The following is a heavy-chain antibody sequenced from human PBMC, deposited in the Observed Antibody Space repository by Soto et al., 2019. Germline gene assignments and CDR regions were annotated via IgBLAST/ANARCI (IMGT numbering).Heavy chain of an antibody. Sequence: ASVKVSCKASGYTFTSYGISWVRQAPGQGLEWMGWISAYNGNTNYAQKLQGRVTMTTDTSTSTAYMELRSLRSDDTAVYYCARGEGVEGCSSTSCYGRLDYWGQGTLVTVSS. CDR2: ISAYNGNT. V-gene: IGHV1-18*01. J-gene: IGHJ4*02. D-gene: IGHD2-2*01. CDR3: ARGEGVEGCSSTSCYGRLDY. CDR1: GYTFTSYG.